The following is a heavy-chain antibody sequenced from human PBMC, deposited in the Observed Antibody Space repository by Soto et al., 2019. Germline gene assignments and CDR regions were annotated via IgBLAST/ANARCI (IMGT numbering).Heavy chain of an antibody. Sequence: ASVKVSCKSSGYTFSGFYIHLVRQAPGQGLEWRGWINPNSGGTKSAEKFQGRVTMTRDTSISTAYMELSRLTSDDTAVYYCASAAVTGTAGLDFWGQGTQVTVSS. V-gene: IGHV1-2*02. J-gene: IGHJ4*02. CDR3: ASAAVTGTAGLDF. D-gene: IGHD6-19*01. CDR2: INPNSGGT. CDR1: GYTFSGFY.